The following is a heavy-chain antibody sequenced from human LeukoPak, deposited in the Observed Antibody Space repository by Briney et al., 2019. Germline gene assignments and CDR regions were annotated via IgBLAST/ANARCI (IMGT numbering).Heavy chain of an antibody. CDR3: ARDYQLPAGINFDY. Sequence: APVKVSCKASGYTFTSYGISWVRQAPGQGLEWMGWISAYNGNTNYAQKLQGRVTMTTDTSTSTAYMELRSLRSDDTAVYHCARDYQLPAGINFDYWGQGTLVTVSS. J-gene: IGHJ4*02. CDR2: ISAYNGNT. D-gene: IGHD2-2*01. CDR1: GYTFTSYG. V-gene: IGHV1-18*01.